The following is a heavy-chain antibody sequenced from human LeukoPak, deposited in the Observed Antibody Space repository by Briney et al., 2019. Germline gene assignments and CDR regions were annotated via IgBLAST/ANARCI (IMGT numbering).Heavy chain of an antibody. CDR3: ASGSWSRRFAP. Sequence: SETLPLTCAVYDESLNGYYWSWIRQPPGKGLEWIGEMNDSGRTTYNPSLESQATISAERSKNQFSLKLTSVTAADTAVYYCASGSWSRRFAPWGQGTLVTVSS. CDR1: DESLNGYY. V-gene: IGHV4-34*01. D-gene: IGHD1-14*01. CDR2: MNDSGRT. J-gene: IGHJ5*02.